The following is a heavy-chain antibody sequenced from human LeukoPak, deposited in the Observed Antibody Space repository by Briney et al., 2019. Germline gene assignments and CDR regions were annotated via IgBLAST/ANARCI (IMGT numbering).Heavy chain of an antibody. CDR2: INHSGST. CDR1: GGSFSGYY. D-gene: IGHD3-10*01. CDR3: ASTWDYYGSGKPPDDF. Sequence: SSETLSLTCAVYGGSFSGYYWSWIRQPPGKGLEWIGEINHSGSTNYNPSLKSRVTISVDTSKNQFSLKLSSVTAADTAVYYCASTWDYYGSGKPPDDFWGEGTVVTVSS. V-gene: IGHV4-34*01. J-gene: IGHJ4*02.